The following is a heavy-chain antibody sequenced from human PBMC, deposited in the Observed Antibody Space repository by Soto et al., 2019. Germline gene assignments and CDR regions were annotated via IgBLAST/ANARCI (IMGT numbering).Heavy chain of an antibody. CDR2: FIAMLGTP. V-gene: IGHV1-69*13. CDR1: GGTFGSHG. J-gene: IGHJ4*02. Sequence: SVKSCKASGGTFGSHGIAWVRQAPGQGLEWMGGFIAMLGTPTYAKKVQGRATITADESLTSSYLELRSLRSEDTAVYFCARGAMANFDYWGQGTVVTVSS. CDR3: ARGAMANFDY. D-gene: IGHD5-18*01.